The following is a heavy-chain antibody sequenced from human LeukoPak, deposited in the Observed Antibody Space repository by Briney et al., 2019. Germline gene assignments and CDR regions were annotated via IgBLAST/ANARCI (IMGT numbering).Heavy chain of an antibody. V-gene: IGHV3-74*01. CDR2: IKSDGSST. CDR1: GFTVSSNY. CDR3: ARELPFDL. D-gene: IGHD2-21*01. Sequence: GGSLRLSCAAPGFTVSSNYMSWVRQAPGKGLVWVSRIKSDGSSTNYADSVKGRFTISRDNAKNTLYLQMNSLRAEDTAVYYCARELPFDLWGRGTLVTVSS. J-gene: IGHJ2*01.